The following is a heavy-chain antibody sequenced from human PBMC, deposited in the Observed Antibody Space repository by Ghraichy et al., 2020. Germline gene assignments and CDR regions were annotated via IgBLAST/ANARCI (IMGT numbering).Heavy chain of an antibody. CDR1: GFTFSDYY. J-gene: IGHJ5*02. CDR3: ARDRGASALFKDFDP. D-gene: IGHD6-6*01. V-gene: IGHV3-11*01. CDR2: ISGRSTYI. Sequence: GGSLRLSCAASGFTFSDYYMTWIRQAPGKGLEWVSYISGRSTYIYYADSVRGRFTISRDNAKDLLYMKTNSLRADDTALYYCARDRGASALFKDFDPWGQGTLVTVSS.